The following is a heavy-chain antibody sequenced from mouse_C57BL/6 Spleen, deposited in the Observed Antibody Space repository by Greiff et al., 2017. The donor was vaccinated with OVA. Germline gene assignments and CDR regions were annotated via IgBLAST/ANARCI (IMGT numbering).Heavy chain of an antibody. Sequence: VQLQQSGPGLVKPGASVKLSCTASGYTFTDYYMNWVKQSHGKSLEWIGDINPNNGGTSYTQKFKGKATLTVDKSSSTAYMELRRLTSEDTAVYYCARQGYYSNYDYWGQGTTLTVSS. CDR3: ARQGYYSNYDY. D-gene: IGHD2-5*01. V-gene: IGHV1-26*01. J-gene: IGHJ2*01. CDR2: INPNNGGT. CDR1: GYTFTDYY.